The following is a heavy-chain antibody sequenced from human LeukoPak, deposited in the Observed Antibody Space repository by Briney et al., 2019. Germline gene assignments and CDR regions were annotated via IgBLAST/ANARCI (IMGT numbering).Heavy chain of an antibody. CDR3: AIHSSGWYVGVDY. CDR2: IIPIFGTA. Sequence: SVKVSCKASGGTFSSYTISWVRQAPGQGLEWMGGIIPIFGTANYAQKFQGRVTITADESTSTAYMELSSLRSEDTAVYYCAIHSSGWYVGVDYWGQGTLVTVSS. CDR1: GGTFSSYT. D-gene: IGHD6-19*01. J-gene: IGHJ4*02. V-gene: IGHV1-69*13.